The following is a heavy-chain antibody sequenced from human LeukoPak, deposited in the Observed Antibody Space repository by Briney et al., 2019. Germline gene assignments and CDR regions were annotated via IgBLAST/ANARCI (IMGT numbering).Heavy chain of an antibody. CDR3: AKLGSDTIFGVVIAPSFDY. V-gene: IGHV3-23*01. Sequence: GGSLRLSCAASGFTFSSYATSWVRQAPGKGLEWVSAISGSGGSTYYADSVKGRFTISRDNSKNTLYLQMNSLRAEDTAVYYCAKLGSDTIFGVVIAPSFDYWGQGTLVTVSS. J-gene: IGHJ4*02. CDR2: ISGSGGST. CDR1: GFTFSSYA. D-gene: IGHD3-3*01.